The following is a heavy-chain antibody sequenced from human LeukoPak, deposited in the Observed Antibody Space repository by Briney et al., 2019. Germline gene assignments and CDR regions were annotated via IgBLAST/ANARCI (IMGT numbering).Heavy chain of an antibody. V-gene: IGHV1-58*02. CDR2: IVVGSGNT. D-gene: IGHD6-19*01. CDR3: ATYSSGWPNPADLDY. CDR1: GFTFTSSA. Sequence: ASVKVSCKASGFTFTSSAMQWVRQARGQRLEWIGWIVVGSGNTNYAQKFQERVTITRDMSTSTAYMELSSLRSEDTAVYYCATYSSGWPNPADLDYWGQGILVTVSS. J-gene: IGHJ4*02.